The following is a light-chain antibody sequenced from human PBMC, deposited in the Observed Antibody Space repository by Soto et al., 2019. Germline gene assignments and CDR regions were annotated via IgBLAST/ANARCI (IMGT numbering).Light chain of an antibody. CDR3: SSRGV. Sequence: QSALPQPASVSGSPGQSITISCTGTSSDVGGYNYVSWYQQHPGKAPKLMIYDVSNRPSGVSNRFSGSKSGNTASLTISGLQAEDEADYYCSSRGVFGGGTKLTVL. CDR1: SSDVGGYNY. J-gene: IGLJ3*02. CDR2: DVS. V-gene: IGLV2-14*01.